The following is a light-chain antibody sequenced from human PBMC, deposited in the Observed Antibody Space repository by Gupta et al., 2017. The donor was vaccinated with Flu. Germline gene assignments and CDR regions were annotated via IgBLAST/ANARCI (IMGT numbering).Light chain of an antibody. CDR3: AAWDDSLSGPV. CDR2: RHN. J-gene: IGLJ7*01. CDR1: SSNIGSNY. V-gene: IGLV1-47*01. Sequence: QSVLIQPPSASGTPRERVTISCPGSSSNIGSNYVYWYQQLPGTAPKLLIYRHNKRPSGVPDRFSGSKSGTSASLAISGLRSEDEADYYCAAWDDSLSGPVFGGGTKRTVL.